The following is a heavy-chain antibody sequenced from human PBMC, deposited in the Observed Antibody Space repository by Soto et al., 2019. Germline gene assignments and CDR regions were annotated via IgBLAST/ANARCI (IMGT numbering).Heavy chain of an antibody. J-gene: IGHJ6*02. Sequence: ASVKVSCKASGYTFTSYGISWVRQAPGQGLEWMGWISAYNGNTNYAQKLQGRVTMTTDTSTSTAYMELRSLRSDDTAVYYCARERACGDYGCWDHYYYGMDVWGQGTTVTVSS. V-gene: IGHV1-18*01. D-gene: IGHD4-17*01. CDR1: GYTFTSYG. CDR2: ISAYNGNT. CDR3: ARERACGDYGCWDHYYYGMDV.